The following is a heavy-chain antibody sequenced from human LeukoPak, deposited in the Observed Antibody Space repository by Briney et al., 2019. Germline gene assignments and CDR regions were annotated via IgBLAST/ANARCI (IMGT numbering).Heavy chain of an antibody. CDR1: GFTXXXXA. CDR3: AKAVFGYSRLFDY. V-gene: IGHV3-23*01. J-gene: IGHJ4*02. CDR2: ISGRGDST. D-gene: IGHD6-13*01. Sequence: SLXLSXXXXGFTXXXXAMSWVRXAPGKGLEWVSTISGRGDSTYYADSVKGRFTISRDNSKNTLYLQMNSLRAEDTAVYYCAKAVFGYSRLFDYWGQGTLVTVSS.